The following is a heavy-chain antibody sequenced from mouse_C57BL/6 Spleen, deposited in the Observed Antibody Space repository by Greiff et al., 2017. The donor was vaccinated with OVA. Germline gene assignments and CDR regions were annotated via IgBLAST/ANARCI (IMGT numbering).Heavy chain of an antibody. J-gene: IGHJ3*01. CDR2: IYPGSGST. CDR3: ARTEGYDYSWFAY. V-gene: IGHV1-55*01. Sequence: QVQLQQPGAELVKPGASVKMSCKASGYTFTSYWITWVKQRPGQGLEWIGDIYPGSGSTNYNEKFKSKATLTVDTSSSTAYMQLSSLTSEDSAVYDCARTEGYDYSWFAYWGQGTLVTVSA. D-gene: IGHD2-4*01. CDR1: GYTFTSYW.